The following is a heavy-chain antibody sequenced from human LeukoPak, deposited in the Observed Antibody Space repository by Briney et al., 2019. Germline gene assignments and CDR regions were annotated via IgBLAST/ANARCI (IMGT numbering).Heavy chain of an antibody. J-gene: IGHJ4*02. D-gene: IGHD3-10*01. V-gene: IGHV1-2*02. Sequence: GASVKVSCKASGYTFTGYYMHWVQQAPGQGLEWMGWISPSSGGTHYVQKFQGRVTMTRDTSISTAYMELSRLTSDDTAVYYCARGNFYGSGSDFQYWGQGTLVTVSS. CDR1: GYTFTGYY. CDR2: ISPSSGGT. CDR3: ARGNFYGSGSDFQY.